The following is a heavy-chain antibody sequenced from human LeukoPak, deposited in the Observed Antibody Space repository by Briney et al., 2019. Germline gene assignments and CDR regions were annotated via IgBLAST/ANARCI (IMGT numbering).Heavy chain of an antibody. D-gene: IGHD2-2*01. Sequence: PSETLSLTCAVYGGSFSGYYWSWIRQPPGKGLEWIGEINHSGSTNYNPSLKSRVTISVDTSKNQFSLKLSSVTAADTAVYYCARSSVGIVVVPAAIVGMDEPPTGWFDPWGQGTLVTVSS. CDR3: ARSSVGIVVVPAAIVGMDEPPTGWFDP. CDR2: INHSGST. J-gene: IGHJ5*02. CDR1: GGSFSGYY. V-gene: IGHV4-34*01.